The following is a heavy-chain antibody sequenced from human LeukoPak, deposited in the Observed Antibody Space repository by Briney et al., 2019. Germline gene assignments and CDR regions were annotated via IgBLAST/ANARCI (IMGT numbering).Heavy chain of an antibody. Sequence: SETLSLTCTVSGGSITSGDYYWSWIRQHPGKGLEWIGYMFYSGSSYYNPSLKSRVTIAPDTSKNQFSLKLSSVTAADTAVYYCAREGADPWNYFDYWGQGTLVTASS. V-gene: IGHV4-31*03. CDR1: GGSITSGDYY. D-gene: IGHD3-16*01. CDR2: MFYSGSS. CDR3: AREGADPWNYFDY. J-gene: IGHJ4*02.